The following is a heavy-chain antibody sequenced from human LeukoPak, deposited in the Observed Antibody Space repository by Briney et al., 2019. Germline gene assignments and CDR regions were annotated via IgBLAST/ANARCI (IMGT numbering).Heavy chain of an antibody. CDR1: GFTVSSNY. CDR2: ISGSGGST. V-gene: IGHV3-23*01. CDR3: AKGGTMVRGVINY. J-gene: IGHJ4*02. D-gene: IGHD3-10*01. Sequence: GGSLRLSCADSGFTVSSNYMSWVRQAPGKGLEWVSAISGSGGSTYYADSVKGRFTISRDNSKNTLYLQMNSLRAEGTAVYYCAKGGTMVRGVINYWGQGTLVTVSS.